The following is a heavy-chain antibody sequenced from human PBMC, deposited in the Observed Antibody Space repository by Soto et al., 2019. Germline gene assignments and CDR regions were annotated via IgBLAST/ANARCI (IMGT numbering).Heavy chain of an antibody. V-gene: IGHV3-30*18. Sequence: QVQLVESWGGVVQPGRSLRLSCAASGFTFSSYGMHWVRQAPGKGLEGVGVISYDGSNKYYADYVKGRFTISSDNSKTTLYLQMNSLRAEDTAVYYCAKDSGHCSGGCDYGMDVWGQGTTVTVSS. CDR2: ISYDGSNK. CDR1: GFTFSSYG. J-gene: IGHJ6*02. CDR3: AKDSGHCSGGCDYGMDV. D-gene: IGHD2-15*01.